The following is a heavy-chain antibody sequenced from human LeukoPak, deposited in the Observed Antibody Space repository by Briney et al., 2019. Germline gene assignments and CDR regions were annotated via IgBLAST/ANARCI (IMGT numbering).Heavy chain of an antibody. CDR3: AKETSSGYYYG. D-gene: IGHD3-22*01. Sequence: GRSLRLSCLGSGFTFRNYPMYWVRQAPGKGLEWMAVISYDGNTKYYADSVKGRFTLSRDNSKNTLYLQMNSLRAEDTAVYYCAKETSSGYYYGWGQGTLVTVSS. J-gene: IGHJ4*02. V-gene: IGHV3-30*04. CDR1: GFTFRNYP. CDR2: ISYDGNTK.